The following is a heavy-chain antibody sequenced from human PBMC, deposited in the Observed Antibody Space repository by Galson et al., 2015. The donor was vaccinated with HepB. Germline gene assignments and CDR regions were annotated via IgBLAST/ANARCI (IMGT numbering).Heavy chain of an antibody. CDR3: ARDTYYYGSGSSSGFDY. D-gene: IGHD3-10*01. J-gene: IGHJ4*02. CDR1: GYTFTRYA. Sequence: SVKVSCKASGYTFTRYAMHWVRQAPGQRLEWMGWINAGNGNTKYSQKFQGRVTITRDTSASTAYMELSSLRSEDTAVYYCARDTYYYGSGSSSGFDYWGQGTLVTVSS. CDR2: INAGNGNT. V-gene: IGHV1-3*01.